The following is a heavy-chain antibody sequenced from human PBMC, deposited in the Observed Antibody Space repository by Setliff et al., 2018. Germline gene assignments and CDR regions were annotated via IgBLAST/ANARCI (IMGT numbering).Heavy chain of an antibody. J-gene: IGHJ4*02. Sequence: ASVKVSCKASGYTFTGYSMHWVRQAPGQGLEWMGRINPNSGGTNYAQKFQGRVTMTRDTSISTAYADAVKGRFIISRDNTRNTLYLQMNNLEDDDTGVYYCMRGRSTSGTYWGFDDWGQGTVVTVSS. V-gene: IGHV1-2*05. CDR1: GYTFTGYS. CDR3: NTLYLQMNNLEDDDTGVYYCMRGRSTSGTYWGFDD. CDR2: INPNSGGT. D-gene: IGHD2-15*01.